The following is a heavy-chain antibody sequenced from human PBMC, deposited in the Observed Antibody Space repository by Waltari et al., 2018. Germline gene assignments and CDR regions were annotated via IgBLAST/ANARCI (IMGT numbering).Heavy chain of an antibody. CDR2: VRSNIYGGVA. CDR3: ARESSGNIGWFDS. D-gene: IGHD1-26*01. J-gene: IGHJ5*01. CDR1: GSTFGDYA. V-gene: IGHV3-49*03. Sequence: EVHMVESGGDLVQPGRSLRLSCRGSGSTFGDYAVSWFRQAPGKGLEWVGFVRSNIYGGVAEYAASVTGRFTIARDDSENIAYLQMDSLKSEDTAVYYCARESSGNIGWFDSWGQGTLVTVSS.